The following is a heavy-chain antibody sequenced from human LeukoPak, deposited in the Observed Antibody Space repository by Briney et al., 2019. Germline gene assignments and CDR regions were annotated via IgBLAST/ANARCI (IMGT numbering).Heavy chain of an antibody. J-gene: IGHJ4*02. Sequence: TSSETLSLTCAVYGGSFSGYYWSWIRQPPGKGLEWIGEINHSGSTNYNPSLKSRVTISVDTSKNQFSLKLSSVTAADTAVYYCARGLMTTVTSFDYWGQGTLVTVSS. CDR1: GGSFSGYY. CDR2: INHSGST. CDR3: ARGLMTTVTSFDY. V-gene: IGHV4-34*01. D-gene: IGHD4-17*01.